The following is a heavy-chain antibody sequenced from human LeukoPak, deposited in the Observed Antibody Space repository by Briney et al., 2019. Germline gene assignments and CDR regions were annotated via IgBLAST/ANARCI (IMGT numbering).Heavy chain of an antibody. V-gene: IGHV1-2*02. CDR2: INPNSGGT. D-gene: IGHD2-2*01. CDR1: GGTFSSYA. CDR3: ARGGVVPAAIPMDWFDP. Sequence: ASVKVSCKASGGTFSSYAISWVRQAPGQGLEWMGGINPNSGGTNYAQKFQGRVTMTRDTSISTAYMELSRLRSDDTAVDYCARGGVVPAAIPMDWFDPWGQGTLVTVSS. J-gene: IGHJ5*02.